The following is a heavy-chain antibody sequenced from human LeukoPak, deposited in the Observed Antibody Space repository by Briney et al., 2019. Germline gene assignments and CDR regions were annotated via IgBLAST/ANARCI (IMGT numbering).Heavy chain of an antibody. V-gene: IGHV4-4*02. D-gene: IGHD6-19*01. CDR1: GGSNNTYW. Sequence: SETLSLTCAVSGGSNNTYWWSWVRQPAGKGLEWIGEIYHSGKTNYNVSLKSRVTMSVDKSKNQFSLKLTSVAAAEAAFYFCARQIAVAGQRGFECRGQGTLVTDSS. CDR3: ARQIAVAGQRGFEC. J-gene: IGHJ4*02. CDR2: IYHSGKT.